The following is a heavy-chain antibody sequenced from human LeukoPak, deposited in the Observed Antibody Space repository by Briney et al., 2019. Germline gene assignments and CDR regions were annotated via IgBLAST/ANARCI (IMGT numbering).Heavy chain of an antibody. J-gene: IGHJ4*02. V-gene: IGHV3-30*03. CDR1: GFTFSTYG. CDR2: ISYHGSDK. CDR3: ARVTEGYCNSTSCYSGWDY. Sequence: PGGSLRLSCAASGFTFSTYGMHWVRQAPGKGLEWVAIISYHGSDKYYGDSVKGRFTISRDNSKNTLYLEMNSLRAEDTAVYYCARVTEGYCNSTSCYSGWDYWGQGTLVTVSS. D-gene: IGHD2-2*01.